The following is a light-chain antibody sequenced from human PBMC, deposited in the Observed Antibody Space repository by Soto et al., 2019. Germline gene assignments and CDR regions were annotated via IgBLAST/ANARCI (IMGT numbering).Light chain of an antibody. V-gene: IGLV2-14*03. Sequence: SALTQPASVSGSPGQSITISCTGTSSDVGAYIFVSWYQQHPGKAPKLMIYDIITRPSGVSNRFSGSKSGNTASLTISGLQAEDEADYYCVSFTTSRYYVFGTGTKLTVL. CDR3: VSFTTSRYYV. CDR2: DII. J-gene: IGLJ1*01. CDR1: SSDVGAYIF.